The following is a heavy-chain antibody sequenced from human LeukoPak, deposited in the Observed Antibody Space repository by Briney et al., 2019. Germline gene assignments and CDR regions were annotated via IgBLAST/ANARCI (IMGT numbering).Heavy chain of an antibody. D-gene: IGHD2-15*01. Sequence: SSETLSLTCAVYGGSFSGYYWSWIRQPPGKGLEWIGEINHSGSTNYNPSLKSRVTISVDTSKNQFSLKLSPVTAADTAVYYCARGVVVVVAATVSYYFDYWGQGTLVTVSS. V-gene: IGHV4-34*01. CDR1: GGSFSGYY. CDR3: ARGVVVVVAATVSYYFDY. CDR2: INHSGST. J-gene: IGHJ4*02.